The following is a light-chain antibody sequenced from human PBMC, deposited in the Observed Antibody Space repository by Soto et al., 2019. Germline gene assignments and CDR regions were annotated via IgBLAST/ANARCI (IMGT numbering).Light chain of an antibody. Sequence: QSALTQPASVSGSPGQSITIACTGTSSDVGGYNHVSWYQLHPGKAPRLVIYDVSIRPPAVSDRFSGSTSGNTASLTISGLQAEEEADYYCSSYTATRTVVFGGGTKLTVL. J-gene: IGLJ3*02. CDR2: DVS. V-gene: IGLV2-14*03. CDR3: SSYTATRTVV. CDR1: SSDVGGYNH.